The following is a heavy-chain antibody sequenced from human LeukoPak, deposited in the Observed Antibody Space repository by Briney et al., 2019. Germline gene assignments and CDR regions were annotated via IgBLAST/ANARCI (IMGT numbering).Heavy chain of an antibody. V-gene: IGHV1-2*02. J-gene: IGHJ6*03. CDR1: GYTFTSYY. CDR3: ASIKVGYYYMDV. Sequence: ASVKVSCKASGYTFTSYYMHWVRQAPGQGLEWMGWINPNSGGTNYAQKFQGRVTMTRDTSISTAYMELSRLRSDDTAVYYCASIKVGYYYMDVWGKGTTVTVSS. D-gene: IGHD2-2*01. CDR2: INPNSGGT.